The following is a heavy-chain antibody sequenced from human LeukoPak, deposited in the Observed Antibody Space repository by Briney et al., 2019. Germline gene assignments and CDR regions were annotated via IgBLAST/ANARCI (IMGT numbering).Heavy chain of an antibody. CDR3: ATYRQVLLPFES. Sequence: GGSLRLSCAASGFTFSSYDIHWVRQATGKGLEWVSGIGTAGEIYYPGSVKGGFTIPRENAKNSLYLQMNSLRAEDTAIYYCATYRQVLLPFESWGQGTLVTVSS. D-gene: IGHD2-8*02. J-gene: IGHJ4*02. CDR1: GFTFSSYD. CDR2: IGTAGEI. V-gene: IGHV3-13*01.